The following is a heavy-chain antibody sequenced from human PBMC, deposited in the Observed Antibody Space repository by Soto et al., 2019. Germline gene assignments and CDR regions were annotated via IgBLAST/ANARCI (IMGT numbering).Heavy chain of an antibody. CDR1: GGSVSSGSYY. D-gene: IGHD6-13*01. Sequence: SETLSLTCTVSGGSVSSGSYYWSWIRQPPGKGLEWIGYIYYSGSTNYNPSLKSRVTISVDTSKNQFSLKLSSVTAADTAVYYCARSKKDIAAAGPFDYWGQGTLVNVS. CDR3: ARSKKDIAAAGPFDY. CDR2: IYYSGST. J-gene: IGHJ4*02. V-gene: IGHV4-61*01.